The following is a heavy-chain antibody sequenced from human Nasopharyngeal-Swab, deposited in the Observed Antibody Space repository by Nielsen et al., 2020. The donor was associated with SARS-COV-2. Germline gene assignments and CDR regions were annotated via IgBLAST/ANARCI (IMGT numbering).Heavy chain of an antibody. D-gene: IGHD3-22*01. V-gene: IGHV4-39*01. Sequence: SETLSLTCTVSGGSISSYYWGWIRQPPGKGLEWIGSIYYSGSTYYNPSLKSRATISVDTSKNQFSLKLSSVTAADTAVYYCARHRYYGGSYFDYWGQGTLVTVSS. CDR2: IYYSGST. J-gene: IGHJ4*02. CDR3: ARHRYYGGSYFDY. CDR1: GGSISSYY.